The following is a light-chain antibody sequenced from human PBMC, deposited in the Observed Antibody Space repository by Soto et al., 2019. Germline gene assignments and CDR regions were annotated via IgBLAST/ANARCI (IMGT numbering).Light chain of an antibody. J-gene: IGKJ4*01. Sequence: DIQMTQSPSSLSASLGDRVTITCRARQGMGVYLAWFQQKPGKVPKLLIYAASTLQSGVPSRFSGSGSGTDFTLTISSLQPEDFATYYCQKYNSAPLTFGGGTKVEIK. CDR3: QKYNSAPLT. CDR2: AAS. CDR1: QGMGVY. V-gene: IGKV1-27*01.